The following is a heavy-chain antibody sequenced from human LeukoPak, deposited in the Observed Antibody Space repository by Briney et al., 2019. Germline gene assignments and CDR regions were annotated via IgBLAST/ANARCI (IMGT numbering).Heavy chain of an antibody. CDR1: GYTFTGYY. J-gene: IGHJ5*02. V-gene: IGHV1-2*02. D-gene: IGHD3-10*01. CDR3: ARDNTLLWFGANNWFDP. CDR2: INPHSGGT. Sequence: ASVKVSCKASGYTFTGYYIHWVRQAPGQGLEWMGWINPHSGGTNYAQKFQGGVTMTRDTSITTAYMELRSLRSDDTAVYYCARDNTLLWFGANNWFDPWGQGTLVTVSS.